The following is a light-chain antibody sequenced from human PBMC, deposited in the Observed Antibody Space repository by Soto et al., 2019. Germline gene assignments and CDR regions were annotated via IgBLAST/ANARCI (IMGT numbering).Light chain of an antibody. Sequence: QSALTQPASVSGSPGHSITISCTGTSSDVGLYDYASWYQQHPGKAPQLMIYAVSNRPSGVSNRFSASKSGNTASLFISGLQAEDEADYYCSSYTSDSSYVFGSGTKVT. CDR2: AVS. V-gene: IGLV2-14*01. CDR3: SSYTSDSSYV. CDR1: SSDVGLYDY. J-gene: IGLJ1*01.